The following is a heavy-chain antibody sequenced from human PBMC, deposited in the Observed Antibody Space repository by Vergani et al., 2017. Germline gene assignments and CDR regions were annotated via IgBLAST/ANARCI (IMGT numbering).Heavy chain of an antibody. D-gene: IGHD6-13*01. Sequence: QVQLVQSGAEVKKPGSSVKVSCKASGGTFSSYTISWVRQAPGQGLEWMGRIIPILGIANYAQKFQGRVTITADKSTSTAYMELSSLRSEDTAVYYCARSRDSSSWWIFDYWGQGTLVTVSS. V-gene: IGHV1-69*02. J-gene: IGHJ4*02. CDR1: GGTFSSYT. CDR3: ARSRDSSSWWIFDY. CDR2: IIPILGIA.